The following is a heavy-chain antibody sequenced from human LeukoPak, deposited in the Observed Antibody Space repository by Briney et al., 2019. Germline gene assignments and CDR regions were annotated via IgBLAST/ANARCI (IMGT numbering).Heavy chain of an antibody. CDR3: TKEEE. CDR1: GYLFDNYW. J-gene: IGHJ4*02. CDR2: INQDGSAQ. V-gene: IGHV3-7*01. Sequence: GGSLRLSCAASGYLFDNYWMAWVRQAPGKGLEWVANINQDGSAQYYVDSVKGRFTISRDNAKNSLYLQMSSLRAEDTAVYYCTKEEEWGQGALVTVSS.